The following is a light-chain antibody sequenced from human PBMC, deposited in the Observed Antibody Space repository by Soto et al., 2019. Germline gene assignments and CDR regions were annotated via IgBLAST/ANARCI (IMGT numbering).Light chain of an antibody. CDR1: QSVSAN. CDR2: GAS. CDR3: QQYSKWPT. V-gene: IGKV3-15*01. J-gene: IGKJ1*01. Sequence: DIVMTQSPATLSVSPGERATLSCRASQSVSANLAWYQHKPGQAPRLLICGASTRATGIPARFSGSGTGTDFTLTISSLQSEDFAVYYCQQYSKWPTFGRGTKVDIK.